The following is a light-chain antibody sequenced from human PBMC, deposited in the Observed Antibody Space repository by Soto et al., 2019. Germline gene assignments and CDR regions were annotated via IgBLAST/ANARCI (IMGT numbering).Light chain of an antibody. CDR3: QQYYDIPRT. V-gene: IGKV4-1*01. Sequence: DIVMTQSPDSLAVSLGATATINCKSSQSVLYNSNNKNYLAWYQQRPGQPPKLLIYWASTRESGVSDRFSGSGSETDSTLTISRLQAEDVAVYFCQQYYDIPRTFGQGTKVDIK. CDR2: WAS. J-gene: IGKJ1*01. CDR1: QSVLYNSNNKNY.